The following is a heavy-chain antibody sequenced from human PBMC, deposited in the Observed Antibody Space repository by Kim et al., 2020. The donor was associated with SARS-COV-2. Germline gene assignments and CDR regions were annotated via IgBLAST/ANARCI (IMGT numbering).Heavy chain of an antibody. J-gene: IGHJ4*02. CDR1: GYSFTSYW. V-gene: IGHV5-51*01. CDR3: ARHGAPLVFNTGMDY. CDR2: IYPGDSDT. Sequence: GESLKISCKGSGYSFTSYWIGWVRQMPGKGLEWMGIIYPGDSDTRYSPSFQGQVTISADKSISTAYLQWSSLKASDTAMYYCARHGAPLVFNTGMDYWGQGTLVTVSS. D-gene: IGHD1-26*01.